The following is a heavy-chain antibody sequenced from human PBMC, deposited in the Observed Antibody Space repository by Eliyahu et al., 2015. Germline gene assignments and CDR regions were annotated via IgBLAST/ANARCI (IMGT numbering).Heavy chain of an antibody. CDR1: GFTVSSNY. D-gene: IGHD3-16*01. CDR2: MYNGGAT. J-gene: IGHJ4*02. Sequence: EVQLVESGGGLIQPGGSLRLSCAASGFTVSSNYMSWVRQXPGKGLXWXSVMYNGGATYYADSVKGRFTISRDNSKNTLYLQMNSLRAXDTAVYYCTRDLGAYKRAFDYWGQGTLVTVSS. V-gene: IGHV3-53*01. CDR3: TRDLGAYKRAFDY.